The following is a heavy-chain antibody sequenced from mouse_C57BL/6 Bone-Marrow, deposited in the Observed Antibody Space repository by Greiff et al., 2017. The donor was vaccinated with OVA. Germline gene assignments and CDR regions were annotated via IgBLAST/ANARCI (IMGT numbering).Heavy chain of an antibody. CDR3: ASLYYYCSSYGFAY. Sequence: EVHLVESGGGLVKPGGSLKLSCAASGFTFSSYTMSWVRQTPEKRLEWVATISGGGGNTYYPDSVKGRFTISRDNAKNTLYLQMSSLRSEDTALYYCASLYYYCSSYGFAYWGQGTLVTVSA. J-gene: IGHJ3*01. D-gene: IGHD1-1*01. CDR1: GFTFSSYT. V-gene: IGHV5-9*01. CDR2: ISGGGGNT.